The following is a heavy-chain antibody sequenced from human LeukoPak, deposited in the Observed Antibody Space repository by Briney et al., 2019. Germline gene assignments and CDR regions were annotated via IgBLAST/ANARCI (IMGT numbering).Heavy chain of an antibody. CDR2: INPDNGGT. CDR3: TREARVGNWFDP. Sequence: GASVKVSCRASGYTFTDYYIHWVRQAPGQGLEWMGWINPDNGGTNYAQKFQGRVTMTRDTSIRTVYMDLSRPRSDDTAVFYCTREARVGNWFDPWGQGTQVTVSS. V-gene: IGHV1-2*02. CDR1: GYTFTDYY. J-gene: IGHJ5*02. D-gene: IGHD2-2*01.